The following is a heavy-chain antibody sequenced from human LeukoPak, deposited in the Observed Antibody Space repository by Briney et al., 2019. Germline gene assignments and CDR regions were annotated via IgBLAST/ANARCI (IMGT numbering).Heavy chain of an antibody. CDR1: GYTLTELS. V-gene: IGHV1-24*01. Sequence: ASVKVSCKVSGYTLTELSMHWVRQAPGKGLEWMGGFDPEDGETIYAQKFQGRVTMTEDTPTDTAYMELSSLRSEDTAVYYCATREYYYDSSGYYYWGQGTLVTVSS. D-gene: IGHD3-22*01. CDR2: FDPEDGET. J-gene: IGHJ4*02. CDR3: ATREYYYDSSGYYY.